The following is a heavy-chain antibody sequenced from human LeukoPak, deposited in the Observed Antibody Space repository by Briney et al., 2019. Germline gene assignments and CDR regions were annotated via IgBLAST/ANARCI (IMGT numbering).Heavy chain of an antibody. J-gene: IGHJ6*03. Sequence: ASVKVSCKASGYTFTGYYMHWVRQAPGQGLEWMGWINPNSGGTNYAQKFQGRVTMTRDTSISTAYMELSRLRYDDTAVYHCASFDCSSTSCYTSDYYYYYYMDVWGKGTTVTVSS. D-gene: IGHD2-2*02. V-gene: IGHV1-2*02. CDR2: INPNSGGT. CDR1: GYTFTGYY. CDR3: ASFDCSSTSCYTSDYYYYYYMDV.